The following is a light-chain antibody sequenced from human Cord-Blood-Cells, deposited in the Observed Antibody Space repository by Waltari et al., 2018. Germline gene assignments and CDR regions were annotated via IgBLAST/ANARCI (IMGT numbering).Light chain of an antibody. CDR1: CSDVGGFNY. CDR3: SSYTSSSTLV. Sequence: QSALTHPASVSGSPGQSITIPCPGTCSDVGGFNYVSWYQQHPGKAPKLMIYDVSNRPSGVSNRFSGSKSGNTASLTISGLQAEDEADYYCSSYTSSSTLVFGGGTKLTVL. J-gene: IGLJ2*01. V-gene: IGLV2-14*01. CDR2: DVS.